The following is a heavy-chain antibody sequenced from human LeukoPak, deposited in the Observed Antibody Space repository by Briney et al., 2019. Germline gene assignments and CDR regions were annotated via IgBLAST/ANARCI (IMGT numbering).Heavy chain of an antibody. V-gene: IGHV4-30-2*01. D-gene: IGHD3-22*01. Sequence: SQTLSLTCAVSGGSISSGGYSWSWIRQPPGKGLEWIGYIYHSGSTYYNSSLKSRVTISVDRSKNQFSLKLSSVTAADTAVYYCASFPAYYYDSSGYKWGQGTLVTVSS. CDR3: ASFPAYYYDSSGYK. CDR1: GGSISSGGYS. CDR2: IYHSGST. J-gene: IGHJ4*02.